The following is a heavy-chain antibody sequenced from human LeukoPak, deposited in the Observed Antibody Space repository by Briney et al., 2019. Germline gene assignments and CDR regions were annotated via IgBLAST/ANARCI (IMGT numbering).Heavy chain of an antibody. D-gene: IGHD1-1*01. CDR3: ARWDPSSNNWWFDP. J-gene: IGHJ5*02. Sequence: SVKVSCKASEGTFSSYAISWVRQAPGQGLEWMGGIIPIFGTANYAQKFQGRVTITTDESTSTAYMELSSLRSEDTAVYYCARWDPSSNNWWFDPWGQGTLVTVSS. V-gene: IGHV1-69*05. CDR1: EGTFSSYA. CDR2: IIPIFGTA.